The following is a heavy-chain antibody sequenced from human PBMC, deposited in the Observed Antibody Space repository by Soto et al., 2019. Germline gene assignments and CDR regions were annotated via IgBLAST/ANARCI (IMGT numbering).Heavy chain of an antibody. Sequence: ASVKVSCKASGYSFTSSAMHWVRQAPGQRLEWMGWINAGNGNTKYSQKFQGRVTITRDTSASTAYMEVSSLRSEDTAVYYCATPVVLAATTGGDYWGQGTLVTVSS. CDR3: ATPVVLAATTGGDY. CDR1: GYSFTSSA. V-gene: IGHV1-3*01. CDR2: INAGNGNT. D-gene: IGHD2-15*01. J-gene: IGHJ4*02.